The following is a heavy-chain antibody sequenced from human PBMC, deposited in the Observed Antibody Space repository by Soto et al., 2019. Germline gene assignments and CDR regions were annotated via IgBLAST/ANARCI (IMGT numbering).Heavy chain of an antibody. V-gene: IGHV4-34*01. CDR3: ARKYSSSPGFDP. D-gene: IGHD6-6*01. Sequence: QVQLQQWGAGLLKPSETLSLTRAVYGGSFSGYYWSWIRQPPGKGLEWIGEINHSGSTNYNPSLKSRVTISVDTSKNQFSLKLSAVTAADTAVYYCARKYSSSPGFDPWGQGTLVTVSS. CDR2: INHSGST. CDR1: GGSFSGYY. J-gene: IGHJ5*02.